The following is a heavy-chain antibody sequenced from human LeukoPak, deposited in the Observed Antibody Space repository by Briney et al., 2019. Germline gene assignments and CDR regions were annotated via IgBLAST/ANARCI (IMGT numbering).Heavy chain of an antibody. Sequence: GASVNVSFKSSVYTFTNYDINWVGQATGQGLEGMGWMNTNSGNTGYAQKFQGRITMTKNTSVTTAYMDLSSLTSEDTAVYYCARALSWTTESYYYMDVWGKGTTVTVSS. J-gene: IGHJ6*03. D-gene: IGHD1-1*01. CDR2: MNTNSGNT. CDR1: VYTFTNYD. V-gene: IGHV1-8*01. CDR3: ARALSWTTESYYYMDV.